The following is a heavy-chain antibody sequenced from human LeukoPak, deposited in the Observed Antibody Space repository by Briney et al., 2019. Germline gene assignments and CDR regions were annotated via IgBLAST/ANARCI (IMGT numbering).Heavy chain of an antibody. CDR3: ARGKLGMEAFDI. Sequence: SETLPLTCTVSGGSISSYYWSWIRQPPGKGLEWIGYIYYSGGTNYNPSLKSRVTISVDTSKNQFSLKLSSVTAADTAVYYCARGKLGMEAFDIWGQGTMVTVSS. D-gene: IGHD7-27*01. CDR2: IYYSGGT. J-gene: IGHJ3*02. V-gene: IGHV4-59*01. CDR1: GGSISSYY.